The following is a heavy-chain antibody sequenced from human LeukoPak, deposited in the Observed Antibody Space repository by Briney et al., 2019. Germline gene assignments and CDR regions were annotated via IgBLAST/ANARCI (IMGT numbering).Heavy chain of an antibody. V-gene: IGHV4-39*01. CDR2: IYYSGST. D-gene: IGHD6-13*01. CDR1: GGSISSSSYY. Sequence: SETLSLTCTVSGGSISSSSYYWGWIRQPPGKGLEWIGGIYYSGSTYYNPSLKSRVTISVDTSKNQFSLKLSSVTAADTAVYYCARPGSSSWYPEGSAWLNPWGQGTLVTVSS. CDR3: ARPGSSSWYPEGSAWLNP. J-gene: IGHJ5*02.